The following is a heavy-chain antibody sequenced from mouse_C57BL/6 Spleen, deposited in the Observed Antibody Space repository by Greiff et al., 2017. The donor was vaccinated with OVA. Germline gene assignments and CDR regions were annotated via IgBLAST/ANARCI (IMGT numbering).Heavy chain of an antibody. Sequence: QVQLQQPGAELVRPGTSVKLSCKASGYTFTSYWMHWVKQRPGQGLEWIGVIDPSDSYTNYNQKFKGKATLTVDTSSSTAYMQLSSLTSEDSAVYYCVGVTSDFDYWGQGTTLTVSS. J-gene: IGHJ2*01. CDR1: GYTFTSYW. CDR3: VGVTSDFDY. D-gene: IGHD2-2*01. V-gene: IGHV1-59*01. CDR2: IDPSDSYT.